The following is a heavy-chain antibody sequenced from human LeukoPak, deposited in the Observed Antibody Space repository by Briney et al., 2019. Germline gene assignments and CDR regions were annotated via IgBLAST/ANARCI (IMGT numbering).Heavy chain of an antibody. Sequence: KESGPTLVNPTQTLTLTCTFSGFSLSTRGVGVGWIRQPPGKALGWLSLIYWDDDKRYSPSLKSRLTITKDTSKNQVVLTMTNMDPVDTATYYCAHSRIQLWFFRVDNWFDPWGQGTLVTVSS. CDR3: AHSRIQLWFFRVDNWFDP. J-gene: IGHJ5*02. D-gene: IGHD5-18*01. CDR1: GFSLSTRGVG. CDR2: IYWDDDK. V-gene: IGHV2-5*02.